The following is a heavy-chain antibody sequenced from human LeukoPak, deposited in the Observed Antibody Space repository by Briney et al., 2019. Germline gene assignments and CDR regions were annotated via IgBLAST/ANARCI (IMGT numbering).Heavy chain of an antibody. J-gene: IGHJ4*02. CDR3: ARDYCSSTSCYLDY. Sequence: ASVKVSCKASGYTFTGYYMHWVRQAPGQGLEWMGWINPNSGGTNYAQKFQGWVTMTRDTSISTAYMELSRLRSGDTAVYYCARDYCSSTSCYLDYWGQGTLVTVSS. CDR2: INPNSGGT. V-gene: IGHV1-2*04. CDR1: GYTFTGYY. D-gene: IGHD2-2*01.